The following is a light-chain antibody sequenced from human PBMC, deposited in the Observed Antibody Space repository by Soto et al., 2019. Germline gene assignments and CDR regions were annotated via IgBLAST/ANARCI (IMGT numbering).Light chain of an antibody. CDR2: AAS. CDR1: QSVTSDY. V-gene: IGKV3-20*01. CDR3: PQYGILRT. J-gene: IGKJ4*02. Sequence: IVLTQSPGTLSLSPGERATLSCRASQSVTSDYLAWYQQRPGQAPRLLIFAASTRATGIPDRFSGGGSETEFTLTISRLEHDDSEVYSSPQYGILRTFGEVTKLDIK.